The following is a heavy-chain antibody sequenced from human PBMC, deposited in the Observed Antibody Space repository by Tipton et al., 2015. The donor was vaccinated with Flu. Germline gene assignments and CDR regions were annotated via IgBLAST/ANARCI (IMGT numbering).Heavy chain of an antibody. Sequence: QSGAEVKKPGASVKVSCKASGYTLTSSSVSWVRQAPGQGLEWMGWISVYNGNTKFAQKVQGRVTMTTDTITSTAYMELRSLRFDDTAVYYCVRAAGLLGPFDIWGQGKMVTVSS. D-gene: IGHD2-8*02. CDR2: ISVYNGNT. V-gene: IGHV1-18*01. J-gene: IGHJ3*02. CDR3: VRAAGLLGPFDI. CDR1: GYTLTSSS.